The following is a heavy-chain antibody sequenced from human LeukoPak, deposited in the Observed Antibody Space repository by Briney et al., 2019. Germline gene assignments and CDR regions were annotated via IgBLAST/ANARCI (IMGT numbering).Heavy chain of an antibody. CDR3: ASEGRYYDSSGYEYFQH. CDR1: GGSISSGNYY. Sequence: PSETLSLTCTVSGGSISSGNYYWSWIRQPAGKGLEWIGRIYTSGSTTYNPSLKSRLTMSVDTSKNQFSLKLSSVAAADTAIYYCASEGRYYDSSGYEYFQHWGQGTLVTVSS. CDR2: IYTSGST. J-gene: IGHJ1*01. V-gene: IGHV4-61*02. D-gene: IGHD3-22*01.